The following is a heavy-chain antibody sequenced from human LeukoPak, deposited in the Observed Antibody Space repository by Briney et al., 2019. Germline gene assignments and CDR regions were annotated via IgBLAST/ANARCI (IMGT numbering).Heavy chain of an antibody. V-gene: IGHV4-61*02. D-gene: IGHD7-27*01. CDR1: GDSISSGNYY. Sequence: SETLSLTCTVSGDSISSGNYYWTWIRQPAGKGLEWIGRIYTSGNTNYNPSLKSQVTISMDTSKNQFSLNLNSVTAADTAVYYCARDRAGDSFDIWGQGTMVTVTS. CDR3: ARDRAGDSFDI. CDR2: IYTSGNT. J-gene: IGHJ3*02.